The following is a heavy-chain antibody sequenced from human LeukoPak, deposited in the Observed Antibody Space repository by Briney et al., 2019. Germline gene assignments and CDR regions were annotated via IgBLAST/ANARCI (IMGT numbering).Heavy chain of an antibody. J-gene: IGHJ4*02. CDR3: ARLEASGYSYGYDY. Sequence: GGSLRLSCAASGFTFSSYDMHWVRQAPGKGLEWVAVISYDGSNKYYADSVKGRFTISRDNSKNTLYLQMNSLRAEDTAVYYCARLEASGYSYGYDYWGQGTLVTVSS. CDR2: ISYDGSNK. V-gene: IGHV3-30-3*01. CDR1: GFTFSSYD. D-gene: IGHD5-18*01.